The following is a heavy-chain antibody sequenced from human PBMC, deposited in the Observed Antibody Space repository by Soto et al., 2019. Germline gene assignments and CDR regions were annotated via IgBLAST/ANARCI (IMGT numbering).Heavy chain of an antibody. CDR3: ARVTWRGAIGDALDV. CDR1: GYIFANYW. D-gene: IGHD3-3*01. J-gene: IGHJ6*02. V-gene: IGHV5-10-1*01. Sequence: RVESLKISCKGSGYIFANYWISCFLQMPVKGLEWMGRIDPGDSSTNYSPSFQGHVTISGDKSIATAYLQWSSLKASDTATFYCARVTWRGAIGDALDVWGQGTTVTVSS. CDR2: IDPGDSST.